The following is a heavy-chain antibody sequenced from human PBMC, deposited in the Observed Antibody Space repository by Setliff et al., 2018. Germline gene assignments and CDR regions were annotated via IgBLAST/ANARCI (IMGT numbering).Heavy chain of an antibody. D-gene: IGHD3-22*01. V-gene: IGHV3-23*01. CDR1: GFTFGGLA. CDR3: AKDPTYYYDSSGYFYFDY. J-gene: IGHJ4*02. Sequence: GGSLRLSCAASGFTFGGLAMTWVRQAPGKGLEWVSGIGGRGISTYYADSVKGRFTISRDNSKNTLYLQMNSLRAEDTAAYYCAKDPTYYYDSSGYFYFDYWGQGTLVTVSS. CDR2: IGGRGIST.